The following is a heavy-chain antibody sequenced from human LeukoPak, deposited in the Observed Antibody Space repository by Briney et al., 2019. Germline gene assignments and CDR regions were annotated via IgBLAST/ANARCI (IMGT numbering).Heavy chain of an antibody. CDR1: GGTFNSYG. J-gene: IGHJ3*02. V-gene: IGHV1-69*05. D-gene: IGHD1-26*01. Sequence: ASVKVSCKTSGGTFNSYGFNWVRQAPGQGLEWMGGIIPIVRTSNYAQKFQGRVTITTDGSSTTAYMEMSNLRFDDTAVYYCARALVQPSGAFDIWGQGTMVTVSS. CDR2: IIPIVRTS. CDR3: ARALVQPSGAFDI.